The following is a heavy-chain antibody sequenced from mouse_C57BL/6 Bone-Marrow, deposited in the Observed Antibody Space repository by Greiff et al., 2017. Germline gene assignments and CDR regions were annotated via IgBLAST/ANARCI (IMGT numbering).Heavy chain of an antibody. Sequence: VQLQQSGAELVRPGASVKLSCTASGFNIKDDYIHWVKQRPEQGLEWIGWIDPESGDTEYASKFQGKATITSDTSSNTAYLQLSSLTSEDPAVYYCSSFDGNYFDFWGQGTPLTVAS. CDR1: GFNIKDDY. V-gene: IGHV14-4*01. CDR2: IDPESGDT. D-gene: IGHD2-3*01. J-gene: IGHJ2*01. CDR3: SSFDGNYFDF.